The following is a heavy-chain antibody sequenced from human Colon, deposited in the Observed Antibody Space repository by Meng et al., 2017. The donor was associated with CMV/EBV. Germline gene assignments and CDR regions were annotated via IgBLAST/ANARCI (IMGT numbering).Heavy chain of an antibody. J-gene: IGHJ4*02. CDR3: AREYFYDKGRRSFDL. Sequence: ELLVEPGVRFVHPGWALRLSCAAAGLMVTSNYMNWVRQAPGKGLEWVSVIFTDDRTYYADSVKGRFTISRDDSKNTVSLQMNSLRAEDTAVYYCAREYFYDKGRRSFDLWGQGTLVTVSS. CDR1: GLMVTSNY. CDR2: IFTDDRT. V-gene: IGHV3-66*01. D-gene: IGHD3-22*01.